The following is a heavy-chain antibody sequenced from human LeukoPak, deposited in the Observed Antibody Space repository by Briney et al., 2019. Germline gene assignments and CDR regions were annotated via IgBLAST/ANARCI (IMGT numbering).Heavy chain of an antibody. CDR1: GGSISSYY. CDR3: ARGPHYHDSSGYSPSYSYAMDV. Sequence: SETLSLTCTVSGGSISSYYRSWIRQPPGKGLEWIGYIYYSGSTNYNPSLRSRVTISVDTSKNQFSLDLRSVTAADTAVYYCARGPHYHDSSGYSPSYSYAMDVWGQGTTVTVSS. CDR2: IYYSGST. V-gene: IGHV4-59*01. J-gene: IGHJ6*02. D-gene: IGHD3-22*01.